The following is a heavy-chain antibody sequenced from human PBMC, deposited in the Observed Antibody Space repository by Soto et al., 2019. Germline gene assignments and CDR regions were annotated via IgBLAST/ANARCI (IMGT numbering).Heavy chain of an antibody. J-gene: IGHJ6*02. CDR3: ARNPAIDSCKFDYGLDV. CDR2: IGTSGKNI. V-gene: IGHV3-48*03. CDR1: GFTFSSYE. D-gene: IGHD5-18*01. Sequence: GGSLRLSCAVSGFTFSSYEMNWVRQAPGKGLEWVSYIGTSGKNIYYADSVRGRFTISRDNAKNSLYLQMNSLRAEDTAVYFCARNPAIDSCKFDYGLDVWGRGTTVTVSS.